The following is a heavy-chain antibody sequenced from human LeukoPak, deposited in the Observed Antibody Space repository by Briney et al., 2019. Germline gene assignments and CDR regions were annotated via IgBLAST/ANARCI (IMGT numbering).Heavy chain of an antibody. CDR2: IKEDGSEK. CDR3: ARGGQYHY. V-gene: IGHV3-7*01. CDR1: GFTFSNYW. Sequence: GGSLRLSCAASGFTFSNYWMTWVRQAPGKGLEWVANIKEDGSEKHYVDSVEGRFTISRDNAENSLYLQMNSLRAEDTAVYYCARGGQYHYWGQGTLVTVSS. D-gene: IGHD1-26*01. J-gene: IGHJ4*02.